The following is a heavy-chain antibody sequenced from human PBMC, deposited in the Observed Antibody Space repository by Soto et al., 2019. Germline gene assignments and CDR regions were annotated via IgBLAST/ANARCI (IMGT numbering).Heavy chain of an antibody. Sequence: GGSLRLSCAGSGFTLSYHYIDWVRQAPGKGLEWVGRSRDKAQGYSTAYAASVKGRFTTSRDESKNSVYLQMNSLKTEDTAVYYCARQSLLKSIPIYGYFYYAMDVWGQGTSVTVSS. D-gene: IGHD3-3*01. J-gene: IGHJ6*02. CDR2: SRDKAQGYST. CDR3: ARQSLLKSIPIYGYFYYAMDV. V-gene: IGHV3-72*01. CDR1: GFTLSYHY.